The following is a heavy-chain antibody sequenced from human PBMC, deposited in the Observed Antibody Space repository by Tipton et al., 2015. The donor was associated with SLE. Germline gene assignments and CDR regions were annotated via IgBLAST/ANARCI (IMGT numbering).Heavy chain of an antibody. Sequence: TLSLTCTVSGGSISSCSYYWSWIRQPAGKALEWIGRIYTSGSTNYHPSLKSRVTISVDTSKNQFSLKLSSVTAADTAVYYCARDVWEATTAGGFDIWGQGTMVTVSS. V-gene: IGHV4-61*02. CDR1: GGSISSCSYY. J-gene: IGHJ3*02. CDR3: ARDVWEATTAGGFDI. CDR2: IYTSGST. D-gene: IGHD5-12*01.